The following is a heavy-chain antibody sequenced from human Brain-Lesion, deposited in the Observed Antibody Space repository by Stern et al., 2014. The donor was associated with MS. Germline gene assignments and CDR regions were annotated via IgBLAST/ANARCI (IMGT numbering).Heavy chain of an antibody. J-gene: IGHJ6*02. CDR2: IKEDGTEK. V-gene: IGHV3-7*01. D-gene: IGHD2/OR15-2a*01. CDR1: GFTFGNYW. CDR3: ARVYNTIYGIVTQRGSGMDV. Sequence: EVQLVESGGGLVQPGGSLTISCTAAGFTFGNYWMTWVRQAQGKGLEWGANIKEDGTEKNYVDSVKGRFTISRDNARNSLYLQMNSLRVEDTALYYCARVYNTIYGIVTQRGSGMDVWGQGTTVIVSS.